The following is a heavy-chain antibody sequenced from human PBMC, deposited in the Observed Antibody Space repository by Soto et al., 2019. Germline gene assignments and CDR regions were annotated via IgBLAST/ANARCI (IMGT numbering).Heavy chain of an antibody. D-gene: IGHD1-26*01. J-gene: IGHJ6*02. CDR3: ARLPAMGYYYYYYGMDV. V-gene: IGHV4-34*01. CDR1: GGSFSGYY. CDR2: INHSGST. Sequence: QVQLQQWGAGLLKPSETLSLTCGVYGGSFSGYYWSWIRQPPGKGLEWIGEINHSGSTNYNPSLKSRVTISVDTSKNQFSLKLSSVTAADTAVYYCARLPAMGYYYYYYGMDVWGQGTTVTVSS.